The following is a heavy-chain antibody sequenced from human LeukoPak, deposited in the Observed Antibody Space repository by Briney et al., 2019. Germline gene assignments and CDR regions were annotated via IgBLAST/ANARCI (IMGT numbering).Heavy chain of an antibody. J-gene: IGHJ5*02. CDR3: ARGLIVVVPAANNWFDP. V-gene: IGHV1-2*02. CDR1: GYTFTGYY. Sequence: GASVKVSCKASGYTFTGYYMHWVQQAPGQGLEWMGWINPNSGGTNYAQKFQGRVTMTRDTSISTAYMELSRLRSDDTAVYYCARGLIVVVPAANNWFDPWGQGTLVTVSS. CDR2: INPNSGGT. D-gene: IGHD2-2*01.